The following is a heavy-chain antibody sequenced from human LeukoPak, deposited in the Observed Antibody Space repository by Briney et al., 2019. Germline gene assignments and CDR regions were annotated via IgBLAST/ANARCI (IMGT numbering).Heavy chain of an antibody. CDR3: AKDRQYYGSGSYYNGLDY. V-gene: IGHV3-23*01. D-gene: IGHD3-10*01. J-gene: IGHJ4*02. CDR2: ISGSGGST. Sequence: GGTLRLSCAASGFTFSSYGMSWVRQAPGKGLEWVSAISGSGGSTYYADSVKGRFTISRDNSKNTLYLQMNSLRAEDTAVYYCAKDRQYYGSGSYYNGLDYWGQGTLVTVSS. CDR1: GFTFSSYG.